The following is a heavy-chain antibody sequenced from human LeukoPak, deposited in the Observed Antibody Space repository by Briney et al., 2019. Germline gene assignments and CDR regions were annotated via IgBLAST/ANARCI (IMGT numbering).Heavy chain of an antibody. D-gene: IGHD2-21*02. J-gene: IGHJ4*02. Sequence: GSSVKVSCKASGGTFSSYAISWVRQAPGQGLEWMGGIIPIFGTANYAQKFQGRVTITADESTSTAYMELSSLKSDVPAVCYCARVGCGGDCSRGPFDYWGQGTLVTVSS. CDR1: GGTFSSYA. V-gene: IGHV1-69*01. CDR2: IIPIFGTA. CDR3: ARVGCGGDCSRGPFDY.